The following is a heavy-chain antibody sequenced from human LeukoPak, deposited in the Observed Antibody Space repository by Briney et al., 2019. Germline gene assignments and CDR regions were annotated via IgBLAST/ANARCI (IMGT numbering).Heavy chain of an antibody. CDR1: GFTVNRNY. D-gene: IGHD2-15*01. CDR3: ARGWYYFDY. Sequence: GGSLRLSCAASGFTVNRNYMNWVRQAPGKGLEWISVIYSDGSTYYTDSVKGRFTISRDNSKNTLYLQMNSLRAEDTAVYYCARGWYYFDYWGQGTLVTVSS. CDR2: IYSDGST. V-gene: IGHV3-66*02. J-gene: IGHJ4*02.